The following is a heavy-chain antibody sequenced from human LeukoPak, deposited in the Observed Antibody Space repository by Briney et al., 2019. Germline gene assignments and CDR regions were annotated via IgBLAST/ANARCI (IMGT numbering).Heavy chain of an antibody. CDR1: GFTVSSNY. CDR2: ISGSGGST. Sequence: GGSLRLSCAASGFTVSSNYMSWVRQAPGKGLEWVSAISGSGGSTYYADSVKGRFTISRDNSKNTLYLQTNSLRAEDTAVYYCAKHGYNYGYFQHWGQGTLVTVSS. V-gene: IGHV3-23*01. CDR3: AKHGYNYGYFQH. J-gene: IGHJ1*01. D-gene: IGHD5-24*01.